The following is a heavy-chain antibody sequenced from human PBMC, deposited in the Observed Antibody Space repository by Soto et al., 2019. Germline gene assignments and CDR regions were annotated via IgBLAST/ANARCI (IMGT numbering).Heavy chain of an antibody. CDR3: ARLYLAASGTRYYFDY. CDR2: IYWDDDK. D-gene: IGHD6-13*01. CDR1: GFSFTTDGMG. V-gene: IGHV2-5*02. J-gene: IGHJ4*02. Sequence: QITLKESGPTLVKPTQTLTLTCTFSGFSFTTDGMGVGWIRQPPGKALEWLALIYWDDDKRYSPSLKSRLTITKDASSNPVVLTLTNLDPADTATYQCARLYLAASGTRYYFDYWGQGTLVTVSS.